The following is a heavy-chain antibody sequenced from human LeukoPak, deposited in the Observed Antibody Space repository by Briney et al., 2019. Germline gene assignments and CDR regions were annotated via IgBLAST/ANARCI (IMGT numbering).Heavy chain of an antibody. Sequence: GGSLRLSCAASGFTFSSYAMSWVRQAPGKGLEWVSAISDSGASTYYADSVKGRFTISRDNSKNTLYLQMNSLRAEDTAVYYCAKDRRLYSGYEYTSPLFDPWGQGTLVTVSS. CDR1: GFTFSSYA. CDR3: AKDRRLYSGYEYTSPLFDP. J-gene: IGHJ5*02. CDR2: ISDSGAST. V-gene: IGHV3-23*01. D-gene: IGHD5-12*01.